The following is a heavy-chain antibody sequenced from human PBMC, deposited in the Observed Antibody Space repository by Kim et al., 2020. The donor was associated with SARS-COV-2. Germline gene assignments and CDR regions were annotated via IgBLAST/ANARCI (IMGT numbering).Heavy chain of an antibody. CDR2: ISYDGSNK. Sequence: GGSLRLSCAASGFTFSSYAMHWVRQAPGKGLEWVAVISYDGSNKYYADSVKGRFTISRDNSKNTLYLQMNSLRAEDTAVYYCARDYDSNPNLGAFDIWGQGTMVTVSS. J-gene: IGHJ3*02. CDR1: GFTFSSYA. CDR3: ARDYDSNPNLGAFDI. D-gene: IGHD3-22*01. V-gene: IGHV3-30-3*01.